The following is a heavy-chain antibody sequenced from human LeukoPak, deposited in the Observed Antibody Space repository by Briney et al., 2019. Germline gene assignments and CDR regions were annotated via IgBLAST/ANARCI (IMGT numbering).Heavy chain of an antibody. Sequence: GGSLRLSCAASGLTFSLYGMNWVRQAPGKGLEWVASIYYADSLKGRFTISRDNAKNSLYLQMNSLRGEDTAVYYCARNQRSSSSHFDHWGQGTLVTVSS. CDR1: GLTFSLYG. D-gene: IGHD6-6*01. CDR3: ARNQRSSSSHFDH. V-gene: IGHV3-21*01. J-gene: IGHJ4*02. CDR2: I.